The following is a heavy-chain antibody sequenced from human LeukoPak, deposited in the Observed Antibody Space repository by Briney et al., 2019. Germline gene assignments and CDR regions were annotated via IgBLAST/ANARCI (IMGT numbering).Heavy chain of an antibody. D-gene: IGHD6-19*01. CDR2: IRYDGSNK. V-gene: IGHV3-30*02. Sequence: GGSLRLSCAASGFTFSSYGMHWVRQAPGKGLEWVAFIRYDGSNKWYADSVKGRFTISRDNSKNTLYLQMNSLRAEDTAVYYCARERYSSGWADYYYYYGMDVWGQGTTVTVSS. CDR1: GFTFSSYG. CDR3: ARERYSSGWADYYYYYGMDV. J-gene: IGHJ6*02.